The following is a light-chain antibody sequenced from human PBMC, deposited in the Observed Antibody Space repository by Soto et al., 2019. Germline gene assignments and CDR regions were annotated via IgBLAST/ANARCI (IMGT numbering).Light chain of an antibody. CDR3: QKHSTWIT. V-gene: IGKV3-11*01. J-gene: IGKJ5*01. CDR2: DTS. CDR1: QSVSTY. Sequence: EIVLTQSPATLSLSPGQRATLSCRASQSVSTYLAWYQQKPGQAPRLFNYDTSKRANGIPARFSGSGSGTDFTLSISSIEPEDFAVYYCQKHSTWITFGQGTRLEI.